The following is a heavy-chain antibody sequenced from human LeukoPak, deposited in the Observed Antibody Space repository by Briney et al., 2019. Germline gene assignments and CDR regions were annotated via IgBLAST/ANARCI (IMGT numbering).Heavy chain of an antibody. CDR2: ISAYNGNT. D-gene: IGHD3-16*02. Sequence: ASVKVSCKASGYTFTSYGISWVRQAPGQGLEWMGWISAYNGNTNYAQKLQGRVTMTTGTSTSTAYMELRSLRSDDTAVYYCARDRDMITFGGVIADYWGQGTLVTVSS. J-gene: IGHJ4*02. V-gene: IGHV1-18*04. CDR1: GYTFTSYG. CDR3: ARDRDMITFGGVIADY.